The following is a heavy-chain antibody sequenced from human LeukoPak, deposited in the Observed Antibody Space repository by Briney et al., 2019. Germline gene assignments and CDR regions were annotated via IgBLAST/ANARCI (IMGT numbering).Heavy chain of an antibody. J-gene: IGHJ4*02. CDR1: GFTFSSYA. Sequence: PGGSLRLSCAASGFTFSSYAMSWVRQAPGKGLEWVSAISGSGGSTYYADSVKGRFTISRDNSKNTLYLQMNSLRAEDTAVYYCARHGYDSNGYYWGWGQGTLVTVSS. CDR2: ISGSGGST. D-gene: IGHD3-22*01. CDR3: ARHGYDSNGYYWG. V-gene: IGHV3-23*01.